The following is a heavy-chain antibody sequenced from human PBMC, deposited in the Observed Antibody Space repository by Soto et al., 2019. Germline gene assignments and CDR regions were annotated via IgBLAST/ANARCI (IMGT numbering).Heavy chain of an antibody. CDR3: ARDSDGGYFSSTSCYSFDY. Sequence: QVQLVQSGAEVKKPGASVKVSCKASGYTFTSYGISWVRQAPGQGLEWMGWISAYNGNTNYAQKLQGRVTMTTDTSTSTAYMELRSLRSDDTAVYYCARDSDGGYFSSTSCYSFDYWGQGTLVTVSS. CDR2: ISAYNGNT. J-gene: IGHJ4*02. V-gene: IGHV1-18*01. D-gene: IGHD2-2*01. CDR1: GYTFTSYG.